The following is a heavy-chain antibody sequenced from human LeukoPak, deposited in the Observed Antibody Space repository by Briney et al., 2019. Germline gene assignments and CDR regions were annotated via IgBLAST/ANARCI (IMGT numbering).Heavy chain of an antibody. CDR3: ARDLLGLPGAFDI. D-gene: IGHD2-2*01. CDR2: IYHSGST. V-gene: IGHV4-39*07. CDR1: GGSISSGGYY. J-gene: IGHJ3*02. Sequence: SETLSLTCTVSGGSISSGGYYWSWIRQHPGKGLEWIGEIYHSGSTNYNPSLKSRVTISVDKSKNQFSLKLSSVTAADTAVYYCARDLLGLPGAFDIWGQGTMVTASS.